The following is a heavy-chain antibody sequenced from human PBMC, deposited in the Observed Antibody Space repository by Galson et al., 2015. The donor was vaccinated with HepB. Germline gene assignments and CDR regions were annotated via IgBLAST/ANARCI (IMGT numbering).Heavy chain of an antibody. CDR2: ISYDGSNK. D-gene: IGHD1-7*01. CDR1: GFTFTSYG. CDR3: AREVGYNWNYAPKYGMDV. Sequence: SLRLSCAASGFTFTSYGMHWVRQAPGKGLEGVAVISYDGSNKYYVDSVKGRFTISRDNSKNTLYLQMNSLTAEDAAVYYCAREVGYNWNYAPKYGMDVWGQGTTVTVSS. J-gene: IGHJ6*02. V-gene: IGHV3-30*03.